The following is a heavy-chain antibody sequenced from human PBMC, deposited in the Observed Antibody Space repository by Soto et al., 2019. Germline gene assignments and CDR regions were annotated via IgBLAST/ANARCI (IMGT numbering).Heavy chain of an antibody. CDR3: ARAGHYYDSSGYAN. CDR1: GYSFATSG. Sequence: QVKLVQSGPEVKRPGASMKVSCKASGYSFATSGMSWVRQAPGQGLEWMGWISAYNGNTNYEQTLQDRVTMTTDTSTSTAYLELRSLRSDDTAVYYCARAGHYYDSSGYANWGQGTLVTVSS. D-gene: IGHD3-22*01. V-gene: IGHV1-18*01. J-gene: IGHJ4*02. CDR2: ISAYNGNT.